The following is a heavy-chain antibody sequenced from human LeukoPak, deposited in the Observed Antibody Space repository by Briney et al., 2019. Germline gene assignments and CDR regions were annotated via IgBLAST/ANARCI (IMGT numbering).Heavy chain of an antibody. CDR3: ARGATAGTYFQH. V-gene: IGHV1-8*02. CDR1: GYTFTSYY. D-gene: IGHD6-13*01. CDR2: MNPNSGNT. J-gene: IGHJ1*01. Sequence: ASVKVSCKASGYTFTSYYMHWVRQAPGQGLEWMGWMNPNSGNTGYAQKFQGRVTMTRNTSISTAYMELSSLRSEDTAVYYCARGATAGTYFQHWGQGTLVTVSS.